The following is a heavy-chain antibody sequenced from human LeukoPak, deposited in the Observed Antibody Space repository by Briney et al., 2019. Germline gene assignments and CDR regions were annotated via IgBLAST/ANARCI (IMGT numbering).Heavy chain of an antibody. CDR3: AKDRLGYCSGGSCYYFDY. J-gene: IGHJ4*02. D-gene: IGHD2-15*01. CDR2: ISYDGSNK. Sequence: PGGSLRLSCEGSGFTFSNYWMGWVRQAPGKGLEWVAVISYDGSNKYYADSVKGRFTISRDNSKNTLYLQMNSLRAEDTAVYYCAKDRLGYCSGGSCYYFDYWGQGTLVTVSS. V-gene: IGHV3-30*18. CDR1: GFTFSNYW.